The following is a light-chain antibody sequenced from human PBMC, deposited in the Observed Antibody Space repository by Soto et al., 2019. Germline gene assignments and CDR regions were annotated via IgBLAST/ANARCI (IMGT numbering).Light chain of an antibody. Sequence: EIVMTQSPATLSVSPGARAPLSCRASQSVTSNLAWYQQKTGQAPRLLIYGASTRATGIPGRFSGSGSGTGFNLTISSLQSEDFAVYYCQQYNNWPRTFGQGTKVDI. CDR1: QSVTSN. CDR3: QQYNNWPRT. CDR2: GAS. V-gene: IGKV3D-15*01. J-gene: IGKJ1*01.